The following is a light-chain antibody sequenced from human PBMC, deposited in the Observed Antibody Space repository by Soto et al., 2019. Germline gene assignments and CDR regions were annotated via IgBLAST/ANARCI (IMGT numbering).Light chain of an antibody. V-gene: IGLV2-11*01. Sequence: QSVLTQPRSVSGSPGQSVTISCTGTSSDVGGYNYVSWYQQHPGKAPKLMIYDVSKRPSGVPDRFSGSKSGNTASLTISGLQAEDDADYYCCSYAGSYTSSVFGTGTKVTVL. J-gene: IGLJ1*01. CDR1: SSDVGGYNY. CDR2: DVS. CDR3: CSYAGSYTSSV.